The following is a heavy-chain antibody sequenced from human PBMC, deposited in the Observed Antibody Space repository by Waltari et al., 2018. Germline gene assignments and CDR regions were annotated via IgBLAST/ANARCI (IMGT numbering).Heavy chain of an antibody. V-gene: IGHV3-7*01. J-gene: IGHJ4*02. CDR3: ARASSSWYFDY. Sequence: EVQLVESGGGLVQPGGSLRLSCAASVFTFSRYWMSWVRQAPGKGLEWVAKIKQDGSEKYYVDSVKGRFTISRDNAKNSLYLQMNSLRAEDTAVYYCARASSSWYFDYWGQGTLVTVSS. CDR2: IKQDGSEK. CDR1: VFTFSRYW. D-gene: IGHD6-13*01.